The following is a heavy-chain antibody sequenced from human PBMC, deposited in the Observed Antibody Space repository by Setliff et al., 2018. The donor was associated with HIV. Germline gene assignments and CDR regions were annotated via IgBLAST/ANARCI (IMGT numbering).Heavy chain of an antibody. Sequence: SQTLSLTCAISGDSVSSNSAARNWIRQSPSRGLEWLGRTYYRSKWYNDYALSVKSRISISPDTSNNQFSLQLSSVTPEDTAVYYCARGSYNSGLLWGQGTLVTVSS. V-gene: IGHV6-1*01. J-gene: IGHJ4*02. CDR1: GDSVSSNSAA. D-gene: IGHD6-19*01. CDR3: ARGSYNSGLL. CDR2: TYYRSKWYN.